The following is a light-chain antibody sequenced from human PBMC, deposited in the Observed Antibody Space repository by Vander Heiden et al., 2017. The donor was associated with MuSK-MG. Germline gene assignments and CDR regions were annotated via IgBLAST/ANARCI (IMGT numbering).Light chain of an antibody. J-gene: IGLJ1*01. CDR1: SSNIGAGCD. Sequence: QSVLTQPLSVSGATGQRVTISCTGTSSNIGAGCDVHWYQQLPGTPPKLLILENTNRPSGVPDRFSASTSDTSASLAITGLQAEEEADYYCQSYDSGLTASVFGTGTRVVVL. V-gene: IGLV1-40*01. CDR2: ENT. CDR3: QSYDSGLTASV.